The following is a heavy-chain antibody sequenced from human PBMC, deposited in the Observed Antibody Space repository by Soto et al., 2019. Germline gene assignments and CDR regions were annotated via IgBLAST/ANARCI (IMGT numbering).Heavy chain of an antibody. CDR1: GYTFTGYY. Sequence: GASVKVSCKASGYTFTGYYMHWVRQAPGQGLEWMGWINPNSGGTNYAQKFQGRVTMTRDTSISTAYMELSRLRSDDTAVYYCARGGRDGYNSSPKSQHYWGQGTLVTVSS. J-gene: IGHJ4*02. CDR3: ARGGRDGYNSSPKSQHY. V-gene: IGHV1-2*02. D-gene: IGHD5-12*01. CDR2: INPNSGGT.